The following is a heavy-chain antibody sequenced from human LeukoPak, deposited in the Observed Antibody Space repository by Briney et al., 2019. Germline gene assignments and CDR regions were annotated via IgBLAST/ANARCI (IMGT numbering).Heavy chain of an antibody. CDR1: DGSISTTTYY. V-gene: IGHV4-39*07. CDR2: IYHSGTT. D-gene: IGHD6-13*01. Sequence: SETLSLTCTVSDGSISTTTYYWGWIRQPPGKGLEWIGIIYHSGTTYYNPSLKSRVTISIDTSRNQFSLKLSSVTAADTAVYYCARVADRAAAGLDYWGQGTLVTVSS. J-gene: IGHJ4*02. CDR3: ARVADRAAAGLDY.